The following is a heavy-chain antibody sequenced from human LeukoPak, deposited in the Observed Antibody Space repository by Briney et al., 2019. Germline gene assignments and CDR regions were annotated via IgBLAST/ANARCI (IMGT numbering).Heavy chain of an antibody. Sequence: ASVNVSCKASGYTFTSYYMHWVRQAPGQGLEWMGIINPSGGSTSYAQKFQGRVTMTRDTSTSTVYMELSSLRSEDTAVYYCARLVVAANDAFDIWGQGTMVTVSS. CDR2: INPSGGST. D-gene: IGHD2-15*01. CDR1: GYTFTSYY. V-gene: IGHV1-46*01. CDR3: ARLVVAANDAFDI. J-gene: IGHJ3*02.